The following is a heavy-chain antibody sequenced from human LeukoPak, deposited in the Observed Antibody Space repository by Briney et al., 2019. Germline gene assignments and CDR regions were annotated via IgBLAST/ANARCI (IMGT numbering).Heavy chain of an antibody. D-gene: IGHD6-13*01. V-gene: IGHV5-51*01. Sequence: GESLKISCKGSGYSFTSYWISWVRQMPGKGLEWMGIIYPGDSDTRYSPSFQGQVTISADKSISTAYLQWSSLKASDTAMYHCARHGIAAAGTYYYYMDVWGKGTTVTVSS. J-gene: IGHJ6*03. CDR2: IYPGDSDT. CDR3: ARHGIAAAGTYYYYMDV. CDR1: GYSFTSYW.